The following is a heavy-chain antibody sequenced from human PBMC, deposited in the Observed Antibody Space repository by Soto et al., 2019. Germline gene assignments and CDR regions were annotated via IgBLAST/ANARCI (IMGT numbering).Heavy chain of an antibody. D-gene: IGHD1-20*01. CDR2: INHSGST. J-gene: IGHJ4*02. V-gene: IGHV4-34*01. CDR1: GGSFSGYY. CDR3: ARGSPVYKWESPPAHYFDY. Sequence: SETLSLTCAVYGGSFSGYYWSWIRQPPGKGLEWIGEINHSGSTNYNPSLKSRVTISVDTSKNQFSLKLSSVTAADTAVYYCARGSPVYKWESPPAHYFDYWGQGTLVTVSS.